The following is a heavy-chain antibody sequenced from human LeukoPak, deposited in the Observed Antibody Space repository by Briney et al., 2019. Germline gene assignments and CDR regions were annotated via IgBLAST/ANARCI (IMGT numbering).Heavy chain of an antibody. J-gene: IGHJ5*02. CDR2: IKQDGSEK. CDR1: GFTFSSYW. CDR3: AQILWPRVLWFDP. D-gene: IGHD2-21*01. Sequence: TGGSLRLSCVASGFTFSSYWMSWVRQAPGKGLEGVANIKQDGSEKIYVDSVKGRFTISRDNAKNSVYLQMISLRVEDTGVYYCAQILWPRVLWFDPWGQGSLVTVSS. V-gene: IGHV3-7*01.